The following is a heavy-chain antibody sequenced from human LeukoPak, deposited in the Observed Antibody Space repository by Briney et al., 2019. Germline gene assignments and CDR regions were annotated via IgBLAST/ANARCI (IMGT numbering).Heavy chain of an antibody. Sequence: GGSVRLSCAASGFTFSSYAMSWVRHAPGKALEWVSAISGSGGSTYYAVSVKGRFTISRDNSKNTLYLQMNSLRAEDTAVYYCAKVSGKSVVTPDYWGQGTLVTVSS. CDR2: ISGSGGST. CDR1: GFTFSSYA. J-gene: IGHJ4*02. CDR3: AKVSGKSVVTPDY. D-gene: IGHD4-23*01. V-gene: IGHV3-23*01.